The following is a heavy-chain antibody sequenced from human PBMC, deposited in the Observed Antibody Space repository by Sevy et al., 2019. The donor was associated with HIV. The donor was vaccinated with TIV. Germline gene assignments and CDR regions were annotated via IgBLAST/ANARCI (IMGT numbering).Heavy chain of an antibody. CDR3: ARDFITMVRGVKGVYFDF. D-gene: IGHD3-10*01. J-gene: IGHJ4*02. V-gene: IGHV4-4*07. CDR1: GGSISSYY. CDR2: TYTSGST. Sequence: SETQSLTCTVSGGSISSYYWSWIRQPAGKGLEWIGRTYTSGSTNYNPSLKSRVTMSVDTSKNQFSLKLSSVTAADTAVYYCARDFITMVRGVKGVYFDFWGQGTLVTVSS.